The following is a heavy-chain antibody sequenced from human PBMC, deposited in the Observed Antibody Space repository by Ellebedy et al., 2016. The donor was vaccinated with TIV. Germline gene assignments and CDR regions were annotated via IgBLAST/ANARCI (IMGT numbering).Heavy chain of an antibody. J-gene: IGHJ4*02. CDR3: ARGRHGHIVVVTAIHRPSYFDY. CDR1: GGSFSGYY. V-gene: IGHV4-34*01. D-gene: IGHD2-21*02. CDR2: INHSGST. Sequence: SETLSLXXAVYGGSFSGYYWSWIRQPPGKGLEWIGEINHSGSTNYNPSLKSRVTISVDTSKNQFSLKLSSVTAADTAVYYCARGRHGHIVVVTAIHRPSYFDYWGQGTLVTVSS.